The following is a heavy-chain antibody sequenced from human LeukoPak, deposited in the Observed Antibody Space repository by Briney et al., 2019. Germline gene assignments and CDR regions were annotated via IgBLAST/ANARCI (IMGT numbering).Heavy chain of an antibody. CDR1: GFSFSEHE. J-gene: IGHJ4*02. Sequence: PGGSLRLSCAASGFSFSEHEMDWVRQAPGKGLEWLGRIRNKAYSYTTENAASVKGRFTISRDGSMDSLYLQMNSLKTEDTGVYYCASASAGLVEYWGQGARVTVSS. CDR3: ASASAGLVEY. V-gene: IGHV3-72*01. CDR2: IRNKAYSYTT.